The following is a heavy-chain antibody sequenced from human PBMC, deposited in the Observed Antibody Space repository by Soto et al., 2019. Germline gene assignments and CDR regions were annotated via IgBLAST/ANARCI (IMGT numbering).Heavy chain of an antibody. Sequence: GESLKISCKGSGYSFTRYWIGWVRQMPGKGLEWMRIIYPGDSDTRYSPSFEGQVTISADKPISTAYLQWSSLKASDTAMYYCARHDTAMVHRFDYWGQGTVLTVSS. CDR3: ARHDTAMVHRFDY. D-gene: IGHD5-18*01. CDR1: GYSFTRYW. J-gene: IGHJ4*02. V-gene: IGHV5-51*01. CDR2: IYPGDSDT.